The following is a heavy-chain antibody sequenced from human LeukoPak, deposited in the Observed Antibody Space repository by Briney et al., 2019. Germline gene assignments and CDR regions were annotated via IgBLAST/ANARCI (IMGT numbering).Heavy chain of an antibody. Sequence: ASVKVPCKVSGYTLTELSMHWLRQAPGKGLEWMGGFDPEDGETIYAQKFQGRVTMTEDTSTDTAYMELSSLRSEDTAVYYCATETYYYGSGSYYNVRYFQHWGQGTLVTVSS. D-gene: IGHD3-10*01. CDR2: FDPEDGET. CDR3: ATETYYYGSGSYYNVRYFQH. V-gene: IGHV1-24*01. CDR1: GYTLTELS. J-gene: IGHJ1*01.